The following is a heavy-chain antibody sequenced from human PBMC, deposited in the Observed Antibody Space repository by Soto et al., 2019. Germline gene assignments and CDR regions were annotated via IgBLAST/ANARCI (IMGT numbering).Heavy chain of an antibody. CDR1: GYTFTSYA. Sequence: ASVKVSCKASGYTFTSYAMHWVRQAPGQRLEWMGWINAGNGNTKYSQKFQGRVTITRDTSASTAYMELSSLRSEDTAVYYCARDPFTSVPLFSFDYWGQGTLVTVSS. CDR2: INAGNGNT. CDR3: ARDPFTSVPLFSFDY. J-gene: IGHJ4*02. V-gene: IGHV1-3*01. D-gene: IGHD1-1*01.